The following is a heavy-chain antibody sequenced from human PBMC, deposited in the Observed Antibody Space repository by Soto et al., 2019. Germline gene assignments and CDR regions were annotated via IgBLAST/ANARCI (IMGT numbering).Heavy chain of an antibody. J-gene: IGHJ4*02. V-gene: IGHV3-21*01. CDR2: ISSSSSYI. CDR3: ARDARPYSHGYGVVYLDY. CDR1: GFTFSSYS. Sequence: EVQLVESGGGLVKPGGSLRLSCAASGFTFSSYSMNWVRQAPGKGLEWVSSISSSSSYIYYADSVKGRFTISRDNAKNSLYLQMNTPGAEDTAVHYCARDARPYSHGYGVVYLDYWGQGTMVTVSS. D-gene: IGHD5-18*01.